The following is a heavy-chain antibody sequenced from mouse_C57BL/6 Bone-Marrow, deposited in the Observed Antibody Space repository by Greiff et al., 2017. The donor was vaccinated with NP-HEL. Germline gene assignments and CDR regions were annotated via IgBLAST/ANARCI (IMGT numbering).Heavy chain of an antibody. CDR2: IDPENGDT. CDR1: GFNIKDDY. CDR3: TTVGNPAWFAY. V-gene: IGHV14-4*01. J-gene: IGHJ3*01. Sequence: VQLQQSGAELVRPGASVKLSCTASGFNIKDDYMHWVKQRPEQGLEWIGWIDPENGDTEYASKFQGKATITADTSSNTAYLQLSSLTSEDTAVYYCTTVGNPAWFAYWGQGTLVTVSA. D-gene: IGHD2-1*01.